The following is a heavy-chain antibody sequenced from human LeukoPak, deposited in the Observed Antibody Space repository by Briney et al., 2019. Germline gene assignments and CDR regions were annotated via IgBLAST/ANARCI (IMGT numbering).Heavy chain of an antibody. J-gene: IGHJ5*02. V-gene: IGHV4-59*01. CDR2: IYYSGST. CDR3: ARVGTGSYNWSDP. D-gene: IGHD6-13*01. Sequence: SETLSLTCTVSGGSISSYYWSWIRQPPGKGLEWIGYIYYSGSTNYNPSLKSRVTISVDTSKNQFSLKLSSVTAADTAVYYCARVGTGSYNWSDPWGQGTLVTVSS. CDR1: GGSISSYY.